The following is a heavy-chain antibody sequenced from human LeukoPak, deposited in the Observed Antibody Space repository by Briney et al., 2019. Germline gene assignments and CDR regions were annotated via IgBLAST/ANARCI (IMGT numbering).Heavy chain of an antibody. D-gene: IGHD1-7*01. CDR2: IYHSGST. V-gene: IGHV4-38-2*02. CDR1: GYSISSGYY. J-gene: IGHJ6*03. CDR3: ARVVWNWNYVFHYYYYMDV. Sequence: SETLSLTCTVSGYSISSGYYWGWIRQPPGKGLEWIGSIYHSGSTYYNPSLKGRVTISVDTSKNQFSLKLSSVTAADTAVYYCARVVWNWNYVFHYYYYMDVWGKGTTVTVSS.